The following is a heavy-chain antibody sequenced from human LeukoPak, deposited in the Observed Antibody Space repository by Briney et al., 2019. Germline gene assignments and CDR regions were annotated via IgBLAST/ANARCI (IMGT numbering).Heavy chain of an antibody. V-gene: IGHV3-21*01. CDR3: ARDRRFSAEYSSSSGAGWFDP. CDR2: ISNSSSYI. Sequence: GGSLRLSCAASGFTLSSYSMNWVRQAPGKGLEWVSSISNSSSYIYYADSVKGRFTISRDNAKNSLYLQMNSLRAEDTAVYYCARDRRFSAEYSSSSGAGWFDPWGQGTLVTVSS. D-gene: IGHD6-6*01. CDR1: GFTLSSYS. J-gene: IGHJ5*02.